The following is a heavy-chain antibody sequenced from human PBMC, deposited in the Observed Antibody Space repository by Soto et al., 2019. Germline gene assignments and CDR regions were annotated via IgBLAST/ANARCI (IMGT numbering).Heavy chain of an antibody. CDR3: ARVFWGGGDGDDSPFDY. Sequence: GASVKVSCKASGYTFTSYAMHWVRQAPGQRLEWMGWINAGNGNTKYSQKFQGRVTMTRDTSTSTVYMELSSLRSDDTAVYYCARVFWGGGDGDDSPFDYWGQGTLVTVSS. D-gene: IGHD5-12*01. J-gene: IGHJ4*02. CDR1: GYTFTSYA. CDR2: INAGNGNT. V-gene: IGHV1-3*01.